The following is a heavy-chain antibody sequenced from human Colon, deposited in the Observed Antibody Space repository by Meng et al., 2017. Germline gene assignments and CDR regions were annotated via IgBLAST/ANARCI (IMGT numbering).Heavy chain of an antibody. CDR1: NYSIPRGCY. D-gene: IGHD2-21*02. CDR3: ARQSPPYDGYTMGHRRDYFDS. J-gene: IGHJ4*02. V-gene: IGHV4-38-2*01. CDR2: IYHDGNT. Sequence: SETLSLTCVVSNYSIPRGCYWGWIRQSPGEGLEWIGSIYHDGNTYFNPSLKSRLTMSVDTSKNQFSLSLTSVTAADTAVYYCARQSPPYDGYTMGHRRDYFDSWGQGMLVTVSS.